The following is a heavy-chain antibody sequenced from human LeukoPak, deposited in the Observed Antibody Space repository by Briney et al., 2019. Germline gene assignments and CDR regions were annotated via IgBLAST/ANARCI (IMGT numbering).Heavy chain of an antibody. CDR2: INPNSGGT. CDR1: GYTFTGYY. CDR3: ARVVSGSYADDAFDI. V-gene: IGHV1-2*02. J-gene: IGHJ3*02. Sequence: ASVKVSCKASGYTFTGYYMHWVRQAPGQGVEWMGWINPNSGGTNYAQKFQGRVTMTRDTSISTAYMELSRLRSDDTAVYYCARVVSGSYADDAFDIWGQGTMVTVSS. D-gene: IGHD1-26*01.